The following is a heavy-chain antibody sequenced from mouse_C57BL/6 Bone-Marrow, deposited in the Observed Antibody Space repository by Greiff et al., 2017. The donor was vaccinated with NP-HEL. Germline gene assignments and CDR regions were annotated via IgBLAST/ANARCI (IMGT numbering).Heavy chain of an antibody. Sequence: VHLVESGPELVKPGASVKISCKASGYAFSSSWMNWVKQRPGKGLEWIGRIYPGDGDTNYNGKFKGKATLTADKSSSTAYMQLSSLTSEDSAVYFCARSGYSNFDYWGQGTTLTVSS. CDR1: GYAFSSSW. CDR2: IYPGDGDT. V-gene: IGHV1-82*01. CDR3: ARSGYSNFDY. D-gene: IGHD2-5*01. J-gene: IGHJ2*01.